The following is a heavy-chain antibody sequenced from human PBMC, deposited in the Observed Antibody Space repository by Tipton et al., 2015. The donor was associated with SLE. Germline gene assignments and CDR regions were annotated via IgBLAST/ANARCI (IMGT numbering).Heavy chain of an antibody. CDR3: ARDLNWDYYFDY. V-gene: IGHV3-48*03. CDR1: GFTFSSYE. D-gene: IGHD7-27*01. Sequence: GSLRLSCAASGFTFSSYEMNWVRQAPGKGLVWVSYISSSDSTIYYADSVKGRFTISRDNAKNSLYLQMNSLRAEDTAVYYCARDLNWDYYFDYWGQGTLVTVSS. CDR2: ISSSDSTI. J-gene: IGHJ4*02.